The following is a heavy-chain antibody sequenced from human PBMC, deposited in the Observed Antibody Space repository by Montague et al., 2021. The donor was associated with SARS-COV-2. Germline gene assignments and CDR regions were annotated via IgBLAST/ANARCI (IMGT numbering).Heavy chain of an antibody. V-gene: IGHV4-38-2*02. J-gene: IGHJ5*02. CDR1: GYSISSGYY. CDR3: ARVRSITMIVAVITPMGWFDP. Sequence: SETLSLTCTVSGYSISSGYYWGWIRQPPGKGLEWIGNIYHSGSTYYNPSLKSRVTISVDTSKNQFSLKLSSVTAADTAVYYCARVRSITMIVAVITPMGWFDPWGQGTLVTVSS. D-gene: IGHD3-22*01. CDR2: IYHSGST.